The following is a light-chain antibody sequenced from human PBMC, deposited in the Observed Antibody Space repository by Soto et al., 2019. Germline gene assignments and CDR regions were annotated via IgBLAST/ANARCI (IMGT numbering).Light chain of an antibody. CDR1: ASNIGSNS. CDR3: AIWDDGLNGGV. J-gene: IGLJ3*02. V-gene: IGLV1-44*01. CDR2: SND. Sequence: QSVLTQPPSASGTPGQRVTISCSGSASNIGSNSVNWYQQLPGTAPKLLIYSNDQRPSGVPDRFSASKSDTSASLAISGLQSEDEADYYCAIWDDGLNGGVFGGGTKVTVL.